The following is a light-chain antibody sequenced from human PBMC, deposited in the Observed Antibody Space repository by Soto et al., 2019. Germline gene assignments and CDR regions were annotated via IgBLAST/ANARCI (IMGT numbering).Light chain of an antibody. CDR1: SSDVGGYNY. V-gene: IGLV2-11*01. Sequence: QSVLTQPRSVSGSPGQSVTISCTGTSSDVGGYNYVSWYQQHPGKAPKLMIYDVSKRPSGVPDRFSGSKSGNTASLTISGLQAEDEAYYYCCSYAGSYSYVFGTGTKVNVL. CDR3: CSYAGSYSYV. CDR2: DVS. J-gene: IGLJ1*01.